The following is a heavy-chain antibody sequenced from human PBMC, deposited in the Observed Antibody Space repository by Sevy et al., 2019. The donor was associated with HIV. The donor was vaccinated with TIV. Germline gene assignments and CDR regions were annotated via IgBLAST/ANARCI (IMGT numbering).Heavy chain of an antibody. V-gene: IGHV3-23*01. CDR1: GFTFSSYA. CDR2: ISGSGSTT. CDR3: ARDMGLAVAPDY. Sequence: GGSLRLSCVASGFTFSSYAMAWVRQAPGKGPEWVTVISGSGSTTYYSESVKGRFIVSREKATNTVYLQMNSLRAEDTAVYYCARDMGLAVAPDYWGQGTLVTVSS. J-gene: IGHJ4*02. D-gene: IGHD6-19*01.